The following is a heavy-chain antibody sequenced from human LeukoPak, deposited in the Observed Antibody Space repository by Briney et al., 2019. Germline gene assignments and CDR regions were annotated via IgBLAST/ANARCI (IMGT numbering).Heavy chain of an antibody. J-gene: IGHJ1*01. D-gene: IGHD2-8*01. CDR1: GGAFSGYY. CDR2: INHSGST. Sequence: SETLSLTGAVYGGAFSGYYWSWIRQPPGKGLEWIGEINHSGSTNYNPSLKSRVTISVDASKNQFSLKLSSVTAADTAVYYCARVGMVHAIRSLYFQHWGQGTLVTVSS. CDR3: ARVGMVHAIRSLYFQH. V-gene: IGHV4-34*01.